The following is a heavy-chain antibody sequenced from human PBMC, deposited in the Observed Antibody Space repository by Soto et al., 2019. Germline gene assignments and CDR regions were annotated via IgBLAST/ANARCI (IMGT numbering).Heavy chain of an antibody. V-gene: IGHV3-30-3*01. J-gene: IGHJ6*02. Sequence: QVQLVEAGGGVVQPGGSLRLSCAASGFTFSNYAMHWVRQAPGKGLEWVAVISYAGTNEFYADSVKGRYTISRDNSKNTLYLKMNSLITEDTAVYFWARDDGGTAIDYYFGIDVWGQGSTVTVS. CDR3: ARDDGGTAIDYYFGIDV. D-gene: IGHD1-7*01. CDR2: ISYAGTNE. CDR1: GFTFSNYA.